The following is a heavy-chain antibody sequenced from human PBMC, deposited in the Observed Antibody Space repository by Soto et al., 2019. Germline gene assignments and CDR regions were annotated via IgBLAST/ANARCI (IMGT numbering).Heavy chain of an antibody. V-gene: IGHV3-21*01. D-gene: IGHD2-15*01. CDR1: GFTFSSYS. CDR3: ARDRRCSGGSCFDY. CDR2: ISSSSSYI. J-gene: IGHJ4*02. Sequence: EVQLVESGGGLVKPGGSLRLSCAASGFTFSSYSMNWVRQAPGKGLEWVSSISSSSSYIYYADSVKGRFTISRDNAKNSLYLQMKSLRAEDTAVYYCARDRRCSGGSCFDYWGQGTLVTVSS.